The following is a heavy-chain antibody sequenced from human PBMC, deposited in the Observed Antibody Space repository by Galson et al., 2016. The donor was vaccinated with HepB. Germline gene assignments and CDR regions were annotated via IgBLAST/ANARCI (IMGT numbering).Heavy chain of an antibody. CDR2: ISSRGATI. V-gene: IGHV3-11*01. J-gene: IGHJ4*02. CDR1: GFIFSDYY. D-gene: IGHD1-26*01. Sequence: SLRLSCAASGFIFSDYYMSWIRQTPGKGLEWLAHISSRGATIYYPDSLKGRFTIYRDNAKNSLYLQMNSLRAEDTAVYYCARGKGGIFLDHWGQGAQVTVSS. CDR3: ARGKGGIFLDH.